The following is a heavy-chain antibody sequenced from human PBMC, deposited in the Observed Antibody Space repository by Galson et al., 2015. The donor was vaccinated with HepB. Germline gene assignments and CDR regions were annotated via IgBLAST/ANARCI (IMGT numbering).Heavy chain of an antibody. CDR2: INQGASEK. Sequence: SLRLSCAVSGFTLSDHWMTWVRQAPGERLEWVANINQGASEKNYLDSVRGRFTVSRDNTKNLLYLQMNSLRVDDTAVYYCARGHYGMGFWGQGTTVTVSS. V-gene: IGHV3-7*01. J-gene: IGHJ6*02. CDR3: ARGHYGMGF. CDR1: GFTLSDHW.